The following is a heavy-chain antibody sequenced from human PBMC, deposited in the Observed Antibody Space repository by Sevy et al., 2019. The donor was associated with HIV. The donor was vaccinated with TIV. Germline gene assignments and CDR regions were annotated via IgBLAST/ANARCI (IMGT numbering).Heavy chain of an antibody. CDR1: GFIFNSYT. D-gene: IGHD3-10*01. Sequence: GGSLRLSCAASGFIFNSYTMNWVRQAPGKGLEWVSAISGSGGTTYYADSVKGRFTISRDNSKKKVDLQMNSLTVEDTALYYCAKGYGSGSPPDYWGQGTLVTVSS. CDR3: AKGYGSGSPPDY. V-gene: IGHV3-23*01. J-gene: IGHJ4*02. CDR2: ISGSGGTT.